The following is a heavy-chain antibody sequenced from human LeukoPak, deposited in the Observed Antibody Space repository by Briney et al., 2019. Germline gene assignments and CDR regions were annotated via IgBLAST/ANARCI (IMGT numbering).Heavy chain of an antibody. J-gene: IGHJ5*02. CDR3: AREVYSGLYYWFDP. V-gene: IGHV1-18*01. CDR2: ISGYNGNT. CDR1: GYTFTTYG. Sequence: ASVKVSCKASGYTFTTYGITWVRQAPGQGLEWMGWISGYNGNTDYAQKFKGRLTMTIDTSTSTAYMELRSLRSDDTAVYYCAREVYSGLYYWFDPWGQGTLVTVSS. D-gene: IGHD4/OR15-4a*01.